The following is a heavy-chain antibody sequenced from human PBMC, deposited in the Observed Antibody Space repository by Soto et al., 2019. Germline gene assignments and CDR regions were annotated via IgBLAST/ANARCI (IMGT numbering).Heavy chain of an antibody. Sequence: HRESLKISCQGSGYTFSDYRISWVRQMPGKGLEWLGTIDSSDSFITYSPSFQGHVTISADKSISTAFLKWTSLKSSDSAMYYCARLEWLSLAAWFDPWGQGTLVSVSS. D-gene: IGHD3-3*01. CDR1: GYTFSDYR. J-gene: IGHJ5*02. CDR3: ARLEWLSLAAWFDP. CDR2: IDSSDSFI. V-gene: IGHV5-10-1*01.